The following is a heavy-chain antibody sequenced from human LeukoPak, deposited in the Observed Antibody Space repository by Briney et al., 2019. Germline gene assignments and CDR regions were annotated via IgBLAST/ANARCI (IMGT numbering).Heavy chain of an antibody. CDR2: IHRSGSP. J-gene: IGHJ4*02. CDR3: ARGILGGFNPGAY. D-gene: IGHD1-14*01. CDR1: LDSTTSNF. V-gene: IGHV4-4*02. Sequence: SETLSLTRTVSLDSTTSNFWSWVRHPPGKGLEWIGEIHRSGSPNYNPSLQSRVTISIDRSRNQIALELSSVTAADTAVYYCARGILGGFNPGAYWGQGTLVTVSS.